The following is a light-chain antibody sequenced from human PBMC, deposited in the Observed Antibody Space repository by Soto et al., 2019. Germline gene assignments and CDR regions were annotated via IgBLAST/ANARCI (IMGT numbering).Light chain of an antibody. V-gene: IGKV3-15*01. CDR3: QQYKNWPL. CDR2: GAS. Sequence: ENVLTQSPGTLAFSPAAAATLLCRASQSVSSNLAWYQQKPGQAPRLLLYGASTRATGIPVRFSGSGFGTEFTLTISSLQSEDFAVYYCQQYKNWPLFGQGTRLEIK. CDR1: QSVSSN. J-gene: IGKJ5*01.